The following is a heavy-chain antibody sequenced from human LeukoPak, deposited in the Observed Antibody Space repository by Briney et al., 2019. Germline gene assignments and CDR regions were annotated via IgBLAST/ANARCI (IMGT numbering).Heavy chain of an antibody. CDR1: GFTFSSHW. CDR2: ISKSSDRI. Sequence: GGSLRLSCAASGFTFSSHWMHWVRQAPGKGLEWVSYISKSSDRIYHADSVKGRFTISRDNAKNSLYLQMDSLRAEDTAVYYCARDLLNDEGSSYFFDQWGQGTLVTASS. D-gene: IGHD2-2*01. V-gene: IGHV3-48*04. J-gene: IGHJ4*02. CDR3: ARDLLNDEGSSYFFDQ.